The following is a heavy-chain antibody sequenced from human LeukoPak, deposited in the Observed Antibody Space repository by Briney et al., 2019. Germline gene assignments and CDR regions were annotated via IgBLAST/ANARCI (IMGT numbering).Heavy chain of an antibody. CDR1: GFRFDDYG. V-gene: IGHV3-20*04. D-gene: IGHD2-2*01. J-gene: IGHJ6*03. CDR3: GRVYCSTTSCYDYYDYYMDV. CDR2: TNWDGAST. Sequence: PGGSLRLSCVASGFRFDDYGMSWVRHVPGKGLEWVSGTNWDGASTGYADSVKGRFTISRDNVKNFLYLQMNSLRVEDTALYFCGRVYCSTTSCYDYYDYYMDVWGKGTTVTVSS.